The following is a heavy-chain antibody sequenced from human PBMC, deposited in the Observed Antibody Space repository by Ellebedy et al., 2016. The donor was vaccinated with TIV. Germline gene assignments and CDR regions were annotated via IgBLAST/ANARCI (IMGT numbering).Heavy chain of an antibody. J-gene: IGHJ4*02. D-gene: IGHD6-19*01. CDR1: GFVFSSYT. CDR3: ARDPYSSGWSAIGYFDL. V-gene: IGHV3-30*04. CDR2: TSFDGKNK. Sequence: GESLKISCAASGFVFSSYTMWWVRQTPGKGLEWVAVTSFDGKNKHYADPVKGRFPISRDNSQNTLYLHMHSLRDEDTAVYYCARDPYSSGWSAIGYFDLWGQGALVTVSS.